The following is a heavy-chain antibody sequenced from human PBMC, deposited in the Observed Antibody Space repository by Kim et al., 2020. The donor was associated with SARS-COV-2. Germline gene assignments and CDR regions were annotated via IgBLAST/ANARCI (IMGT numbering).Heavy chain of an antibody. D-gene: IGHD6-19*01. Sequence: SVKVSCKASGFTFTSSAMQWVRQARGQRLEWIGWIVVGSGNTNYAQKFQERVTITRDMSTSTAYMELSSLRSEDTAVYYCAAALSDSSLLPLDYWGQGTLVTVSS. J-gene: IGHJ4*02. V-gene: IGHV1-58*02. CDR3: AAALSDSSLLPLDY. CDR1: GFTFTSSA. CDR2: IVVGSGNT.